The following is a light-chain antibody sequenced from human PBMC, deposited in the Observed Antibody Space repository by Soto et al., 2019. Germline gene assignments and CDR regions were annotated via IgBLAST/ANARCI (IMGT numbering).Light chain of an antibody. CDR3: NSYAGTNNYVV. Sequence: QSALTQPPSASGSPGQSVAISCTGTSSDVGGYNYVSWYQQHPGKAPKLMIYEVSKRPSGVPDRFSGSKSGNTASLTVSGLQAEDGAEYYCNSYAGTNNYVVFGGGTQLTVL. CDR2: EVS. J-gene: IGLJ2*01. V-gene: IGLV2-8*01. CDR1: SSDVGGYNY.